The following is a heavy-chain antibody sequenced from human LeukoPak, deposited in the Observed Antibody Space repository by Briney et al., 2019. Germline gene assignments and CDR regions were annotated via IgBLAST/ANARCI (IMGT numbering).Heavy chain of an antibody. Sequence: GGSLRLSCAASGFTFSSYSMNWVRHAPGKGLEWVSSISSSSSYIYYADSVKGRFTISRDNAKNSLYLQMNSLRAEDTAVYYCARGLGYCSSTSCYDLLTDYWGQGTLVTVTS. CDR3: ARGLGYCSSTSCYDLLTDY. V-gene: IGHV3-21*03. J-gene: IGHJ4*02. CDR1: GFTFSSYS. D-gene: IGHD2-2*01. CDR2: ISSSSSYI.